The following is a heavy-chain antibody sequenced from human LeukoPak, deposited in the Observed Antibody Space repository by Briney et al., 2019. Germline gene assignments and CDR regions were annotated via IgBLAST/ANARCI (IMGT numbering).Heavy chain of an antibody. J-gene: IGHJ4*02. D-gene: IGHD5-18*01. CDR2: IYYSGST. CDR1: GGSISSGDYY. Sequence: PSETLSLTCTVSGGSISSGDYYWSWIRQPPGKGLEWIGYIYYSGSTYYNPSLKSRVTISVDTSKNQFSLKLSSVTAADTAVYYCARDIYSYGPSFDYWGQGTLVTVSS. V-gene: IGHV4-30-4*02. CDR3: ARDIYSYGPSFDY.